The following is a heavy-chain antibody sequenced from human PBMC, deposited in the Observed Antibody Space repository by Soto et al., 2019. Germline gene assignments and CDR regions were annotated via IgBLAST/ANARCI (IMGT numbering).Heavy chain of an antibody. Sequence: EVQLVESGGDLVKPGGSLRLSCAASGFTFSTYNMNWVRQAPGKGLEWVSSISSGRNYIYYADSVKGRFTISRDNTKNLLYLQMNSLTAEDTAVYYCARGREQWLVDCWGQGTLVTVSS. CDR1: GFTFSTYN. J-gene: IGHJ4*02. V-gene: IGHV3-21*02. CDR3: ARGREQWLVDC. D-gene: IGHD6-19*01. CDR2: ISSGRNYI.